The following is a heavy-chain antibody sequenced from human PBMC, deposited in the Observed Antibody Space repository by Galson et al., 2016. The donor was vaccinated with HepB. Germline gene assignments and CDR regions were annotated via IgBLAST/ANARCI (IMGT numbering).Heavy chain of an antibody. V-gene: IGHV3-53*01. CDR3: ARDWGYCSSASRSYYGMDV. CDR2: IYSDGST. D-gene: IGHD2-2*01. J-gene: IGHJ6*02. Sequence: GLEWVAVIYSDGSTYNAESVKGRFTISRDNSKNMLYPQMNSLRAEDTAVYYCARDWGYCSSASRSYYGMDVWGQGTTVTVSS.